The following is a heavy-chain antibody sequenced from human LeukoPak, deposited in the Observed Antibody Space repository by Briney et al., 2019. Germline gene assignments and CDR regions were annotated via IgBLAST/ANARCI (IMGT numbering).Heavy chain of an antibody. CDR3: AGDTSVGAHDY. J-gene: IGHJ4*02. CDR2: ISYDGSNK. Sequence: PGRSLRLSCAASGFTFSSYGMHWVRQAPGKGLEWVAVISYDGSNKYYADSVKGRFTISRDNSKNTLYLQMNSLRAEDTAVYYCAGDTSVGAHDYWGQGTLVTVSS. D-gene: IGHD1-26*01. CDR1: GFTFSSYG. V-gene: IGHV3-30*03.